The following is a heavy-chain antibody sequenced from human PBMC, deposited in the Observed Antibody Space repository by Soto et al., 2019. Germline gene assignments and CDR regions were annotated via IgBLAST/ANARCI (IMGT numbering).Heavy chain of an antibody. Sequence: QVHLVDSGGGVVQPGRSLRLSCAGFGFTFSDFGLHWVRQAPGKGLEWVTLISSDGSNRYYSNSVEGRFVISRDNSKNTVHLQMNSLRAEDTAVYYCVRTLAASRVTGMDVW. CDR2: ISSDGSNR. J-gene: IGHJ6*01. D-gene: IGHD6-13*01. CDR1: GFTFSDFG. V-gene: IGHV3-30*09. CDR3: VRTLAASRVTGMDV.